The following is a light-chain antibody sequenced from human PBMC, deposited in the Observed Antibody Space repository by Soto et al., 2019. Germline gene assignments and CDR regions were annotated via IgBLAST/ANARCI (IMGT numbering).Light chain of an antibody. Sequence: DIQMTQAPSTLSASIGDRVIITCRASQSISHWLAWYQQKPGKAPKLLISDASILESGVPSRFSGSTSGTEFTLTISSLQPEDFATYYCQQSYSTPPEITFGQGTRLEIK. J-gene: IGKJ5*01. CDR1: QSISHW. CDR3: QQSYSTPPEIT. CDR2: DAS. V-gene: IGKV1-5*01.